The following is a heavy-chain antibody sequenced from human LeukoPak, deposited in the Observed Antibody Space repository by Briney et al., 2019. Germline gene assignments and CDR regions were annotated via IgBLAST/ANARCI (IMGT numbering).Heavy chain of an antibody. Sequence: SETLSLTCTVSGGSISTYYWTWIRQPPGKGLEWIGYIYYSGSTNYNPSLRGRVTISLDTSKNQFSLMLNSVTAADTAVYYCARRVTGRGTYYFDYWGQGTLVTVSS. CDR3: ARRVTGRGTYYFDY. J-gene: IGHJ4*02. CDR2: IYYSGST. D-gene: IGHD3-16*01. CDR1: GGSISTYY. V-gene: IGHV4-59*08.